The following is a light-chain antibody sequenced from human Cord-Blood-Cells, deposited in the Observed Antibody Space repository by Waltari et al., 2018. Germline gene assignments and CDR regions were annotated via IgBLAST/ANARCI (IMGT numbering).Light chain of an antibody. J-gene: IGLJ3*02. V-gene: IGLV2-14*01. CDR1: SSDGGGYNY. CDR2: DVS. Sequence: QSALTQPASVSGSPAQSITISCTGTSSDGGGYNYVSWYQQHPGKAPKLMIYDVSKRPSGVSNRFSGSKSGNTASLTISGLQAEDEADYYCSSYTSSSTEFGGGTKLTVL. CDR3: SSYTSSSTE.